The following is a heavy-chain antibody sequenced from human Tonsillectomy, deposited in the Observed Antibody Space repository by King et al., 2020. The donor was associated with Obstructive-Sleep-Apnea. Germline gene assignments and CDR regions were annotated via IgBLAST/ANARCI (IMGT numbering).Heavy chain of an antibody. J-gene: IGHJ1*01. CDR3: APCRGNLGYFQH. D-gene: IGHD4-23*01. V-gene: IGHV1-46*03. CDR2: INPIGGST. Sequence: QLVQSGAEVKKPGASVKVSCKASGYTFTSYYMHWVRQAPGQGLEWMGIINPIGGSTSYAQKFQGRVTMTRDTSTSTVYMELSSLRSEDTAVYYCAPCRGNLGYFQHWGQGTLVTVSS. CDR1: GYTFTSYY.